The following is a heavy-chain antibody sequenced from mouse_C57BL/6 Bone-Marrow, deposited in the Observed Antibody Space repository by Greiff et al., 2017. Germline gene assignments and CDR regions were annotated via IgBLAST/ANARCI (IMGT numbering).Heavy chain of an antibody. J-gene: IGHJ1*03. D-gene: IGHD2-4*01. CDR1: GYTFTSYW. V-gene: IGHV1-69*01. CDR2: IDPSDSYT. Sequence: QVQLQQPGAELVMPGASVKLSCKASGYTFTSYWMHWVKQRPGQGLEWIGEIDPSDSYTTYNQKFKGKSTLTVDKSSSTAYMQLSSLTSEDSAVYYCARNDYDSYWCFDVWGTGTTVTVSS. CDR3: ARNDYDSYWCFDV.